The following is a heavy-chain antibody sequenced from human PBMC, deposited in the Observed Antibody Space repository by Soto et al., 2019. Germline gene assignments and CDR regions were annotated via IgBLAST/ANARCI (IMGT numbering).Heavy chain of an antibody. J-gene: IGHJ6*02. V-gene: IGHV1-2*04. CDR1: GYTFTGYY. D-gene: IGHD1-26*01. CDR3: AVGIVGARGYGMDV. Sequence: ASVKVSCKASGYTFTGYYMHWVRQAPGQGLEWMGWINPNSGGTNYAQKFQGWVTMTRDTSISTAYMELSRLRSDDTAVYYCAVGIVGARGYGMDVWGQGTTVTVSS. CDR2: INPNSGGT.